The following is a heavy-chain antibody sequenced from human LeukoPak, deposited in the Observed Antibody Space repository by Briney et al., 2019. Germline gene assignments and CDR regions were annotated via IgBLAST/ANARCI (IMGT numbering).Heavy chain of an antibody. CDR3: AKDLRRCSSTSCYGPH. J-gene: IGHJ4*02. D-gene: IGHD2-2*01. Sequence: PGGSLPLSCAASGFTFSSYAMSWVRQAPGKGLEWVSAISGSGGSTYYADSVKGRFTISRDNSKNTLYLQMNSLRAEDTAVYYCAKDLRRCSSTSCYGPHWGQGTLVTVSS. V-gene: IGHV3-23*01. CDR1: GFTFSSYA. CDR2: ISGSGGST.